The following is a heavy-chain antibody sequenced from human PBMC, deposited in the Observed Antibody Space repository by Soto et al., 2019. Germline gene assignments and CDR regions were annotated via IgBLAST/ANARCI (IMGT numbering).Heavy chain of an antibody. J-gene: IGHJ6*02. CDR2: IYYSGIT. V-gene: IGHV4-59*01. CDR3: ARYKSNYYYGMDV. Sequence: PSETLSLTCTVSGGSISSYYWSWIRQPPGKGLEWIGCIYYSGITNYNPSLKSRVTISVDTSKNQFSLKLSSVTAADTAVYYCARYKSNYYYGMDVWGQGTTVTAP. D-gene: IGHD1-20*01. CDR1: GGSISSYY.